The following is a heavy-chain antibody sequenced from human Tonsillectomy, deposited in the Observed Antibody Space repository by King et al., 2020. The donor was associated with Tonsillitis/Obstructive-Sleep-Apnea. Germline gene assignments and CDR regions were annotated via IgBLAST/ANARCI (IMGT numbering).Heavy chain of an antibody. D-gene: IGHD2-2*01. Sequence: VQLVESGGGLVQPGRSLRLSCAASGFTFNDYAMHWVRHAPGKGLEWVSGMSWNSDIIGYADSVKGRFTISREDAKNSLYLQMNSHRPEYTVLYYCGKEYCSITSCQSHDYWGQGTLVTVSS. CDR3: GKEYCSITSCQSHDY. J-gene: IGHJ4*02. V-gene: IGHV3-9*01. CDR2: MSWNSDII. CDR1: GFTFNDYA.